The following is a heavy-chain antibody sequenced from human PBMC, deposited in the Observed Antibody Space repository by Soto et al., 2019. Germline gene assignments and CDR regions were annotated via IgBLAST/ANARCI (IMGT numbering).Heavy chain of an antibody. CDR1: GGSISSYY. J-gene: IGHJ4*01. V-gene: IGHV4-59*08. CDR2: IYNSGST. D-gene: IGHD4-17*01. Sequence: SEPLSLTCTVSGGSISSYYWNWIRQSPGNGLEWFGYIYNSGSTNYNPSLKSRITISVDTSRNQFSLKLSSVTAADTAVYYCATGQTYGDYWYYWGHGTLVTVSS. CDR3: ATGQTYGDYWYY.